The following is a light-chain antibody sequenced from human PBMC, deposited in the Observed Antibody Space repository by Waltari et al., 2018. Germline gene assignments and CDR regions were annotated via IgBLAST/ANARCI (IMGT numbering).Light chain of an antibody. Sequence: EVLMTQSPATLSVSPGERLTLSSRASQNIHANLAWYQQKPSQAPRVLVYCASTRATDMPARFRGSGSATEYALTFNSLQSEDLGIYYCEQYNEWPPLPLGGGTKVEIK. CDR3: EQYNEWPPLP. V-gene: IGKV3D-15*01. J-gene: IGKJ4*01. CDR2: CAS. CDR1: QNIHAN.